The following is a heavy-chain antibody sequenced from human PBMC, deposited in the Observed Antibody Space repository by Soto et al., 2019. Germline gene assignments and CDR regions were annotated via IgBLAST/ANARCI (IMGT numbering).Heavy chain of an antibody. CDR1: GFSLSTGGVG. D-gene: IGHD6-13*01. CDR2: IYWDDDK. CDR3: ARADSSSWYVSNAFDV. V-gene: IGHV2-5*02. J-gene: IGHJ3*01. Sequence: QITLKESGPPLVKPTQTLTLTCTFSGFSLSTGGVGVGWIRQPPGKALECLALIYWDDDKHYSPSLKSRLTITNDTSKNQVVITMTNMDPVDTATYYCARADSSSWYVSNAFDVWGQGTMVTVSS.